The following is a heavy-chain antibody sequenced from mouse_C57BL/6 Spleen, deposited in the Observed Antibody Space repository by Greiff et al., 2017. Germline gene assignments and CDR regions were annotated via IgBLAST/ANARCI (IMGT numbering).Heavy chain of an antibody. V-gene: IGHV1-81*01. CDR1: GYTFTSYG. CDR3: ARAPDYYGSSPYAMDY. J-gene: IGHJ4*01. D-gene: IGHD1-1*01. CDR2: IYPRSGNT. Sequence: VQLQQSGAELARPGASVKLSCKASGYTFTSYGISWVKQRTGQGLEWIGEIYPRSGNTYSNEKFKGKATLTADKSSSTAYMELRSLTSEDSAVYFCARAPDYYGSSPYAMDYWGQGTSVTVSS.